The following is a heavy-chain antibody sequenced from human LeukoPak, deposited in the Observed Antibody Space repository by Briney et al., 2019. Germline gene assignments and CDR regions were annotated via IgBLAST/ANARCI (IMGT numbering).Heavy chain of an antibody. V-gene: IGHV4-59*10. Sequence: SETLSLTCAVYGGSFSNYYWSWIRQPAGKGLEWIGRIYTSGSTNYNPSLKSRVTMSVDTSKNQFSLKLSSVTAADTAVYYCARATLTMILNWGQGTLVTVSS. D-gene: IGHD3-22*01. J-gene: IGHJ4*02. CDR1: GGSFSNYY. CDR2: IYTSGST. CDR3: ARATLTMILN.